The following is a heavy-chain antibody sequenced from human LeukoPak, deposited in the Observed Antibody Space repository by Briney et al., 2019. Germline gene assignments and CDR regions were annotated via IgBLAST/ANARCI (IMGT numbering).Heavy chain of an antibody. CDR2: IHYSGGT. Sequence: PPENSSLTCTVSGGSISSDDYYWSGIRQPPGKGLEWIGYIHYSGGTYYNPSLKSRVSISVDTSKNQFSLRLSSVTAADTAVYYCGRAGADSSGDYTIDYGGQGTVDTVSS. CDR1: GGSISSDDYY. J-gene: IGHJ4*02. V-gene: IGHV4-30-4*01. CDR3: GRAGADSSGDYTIDY. D-gene: IGHD3-22*01.